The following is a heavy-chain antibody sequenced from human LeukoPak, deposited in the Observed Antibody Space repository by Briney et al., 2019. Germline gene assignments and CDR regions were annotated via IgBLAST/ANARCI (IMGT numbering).Heavy chain of an antibody. D-gene: IGHD3-10*01. CDR2: IYPGDSDT. J-gene: IGHJ4*02. CDR3: ARSDDYGSGSSLFDY. CDR1: GYSFTSYW. V-gene: IGHV5-51*01. Sequence: GESLKNSCKGSGYSFTSYWIGWVRQMPGKGLEWMGIIYPGDSDTRYSPSFQGQVTISADKSISTAYLQWSSLKASDTAMYYCARSDDYGSGSSLFDYWGQGTLVTVSS.